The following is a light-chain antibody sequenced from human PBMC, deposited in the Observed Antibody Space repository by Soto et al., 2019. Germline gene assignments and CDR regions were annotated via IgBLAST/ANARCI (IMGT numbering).Light chain of an antibody. CDR2: AAS. CDR3: QQSYSTPRT. Sequence: DIQMTQSPSSLSASVGDRVTIACRASQSIITYLNWYQQKPGRAPKLLIYAASTLQSWVPSRFSGSGYGSDFTLTISSLQHEDFATYYCQQSYSTPRTFGQGTKLEVK. V-gene: IGKV1-39*01. J-gene: IGKJ2*01. CDR1: QSIITY.